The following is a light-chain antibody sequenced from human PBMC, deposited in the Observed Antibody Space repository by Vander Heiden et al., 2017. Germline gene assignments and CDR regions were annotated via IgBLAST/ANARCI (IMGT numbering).Light chain of an antibody. CDR2: DAS. V-gene: IGKV1-33*01. CDR3: QQYDNLPSIT. CDR1: QDISNY. J-gene: IGKJ5*01. Sequence: IQMTQSPSSLSASVGDRVTITCQASQDISNYLNWYQQKPGKAPQLLLYDASNLETGVPSRFSGSGAGTDFTFTISSLQPEDIATYYCQQYDNLPSITFGQGTRLEIK.